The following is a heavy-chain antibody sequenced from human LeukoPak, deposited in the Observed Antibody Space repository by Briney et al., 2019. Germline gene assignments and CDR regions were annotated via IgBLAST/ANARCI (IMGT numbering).Heavy chain of an antibody. V-gene: IGHV4-30-2*01. CDR1: GGSISSGGYY. CDR3: ASLTPQYCSSTSCPADYYYYYMDV. Sequence: PSETLSLTCTVSGGSISSGGYYWSWIRQPPGKGLEWIGYIYHSGSTYYNPSLKSRVTISVDRSKNQFSLKLSSVTAADTAVYYCASLTPQYCSSTSCPADYYYYYMDVWGKGTTVTVSS. CDR2: IYHSGST. J-gene: IGHJ6*03. D-gene: IGHD2-2*01.